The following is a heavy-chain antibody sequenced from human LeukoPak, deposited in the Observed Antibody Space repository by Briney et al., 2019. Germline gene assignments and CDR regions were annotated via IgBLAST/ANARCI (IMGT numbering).Heavy chain of an antibody. CDR3: ARGPKGYDYVWGSYPNKGPLYYYYGMDV. V-gene: IGHV3-7*01. Sequence: GGSLRLSCAASGFTFSSYGMHWVRQAPGKGLEWVANIKQDGSEKYYVDSVKGRFTISRDNAKNSLYLQMNSLRAEDTAVYYCARGPKGYDYVWGSYPNKGPLYYYYGMDVWGQGTTVTVSS. CDR1: GFTFSSYG. CDR2: IKQDGSEK. D-gene: IGHD3-16*02. J-gene: IGHJ6*02.